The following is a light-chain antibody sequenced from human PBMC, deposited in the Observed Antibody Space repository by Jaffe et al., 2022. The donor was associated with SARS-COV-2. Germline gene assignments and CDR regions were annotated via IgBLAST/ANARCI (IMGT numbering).Light chain of an antibody. J-gene: IGKJ5*01. Sequence: VLTQSPGTLSLSPGERATLSCRSSRTVTRYLTWYQQKPGQAPRLLISGTTNRATGIPDRFSGSGSGTDFSLIITRLEPEDFAVYYCQHSVTFGQGTRLEIK. CDR2: GTT. CDR1: RTVTRY. V-gene: IGKV3-20*01. CDR3: QHSVT.